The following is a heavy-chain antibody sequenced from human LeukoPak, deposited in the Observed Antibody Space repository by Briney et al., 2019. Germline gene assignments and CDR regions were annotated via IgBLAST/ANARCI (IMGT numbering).Heavy chain of an antibody. V-gene: IGHV4-31*03. CDR1: GGSISSGGYY. D-gene: IGHD3-22*01. CDR3: ARVGFPEYYYDSSEASAFDI. J-gene: IGHJ3*02. Sequence: PSETLSLTCTVSGGSISSGGYYWSWIRQHPGKGLEWIGYIYYSGSTYYNPSLKSRVTISVDTSKNQFSLKLSSVTAADTAVYYCARVGFPEYYYDSSEASAFDIWGQGTMVTVSS. CDR2: IYYSGST.